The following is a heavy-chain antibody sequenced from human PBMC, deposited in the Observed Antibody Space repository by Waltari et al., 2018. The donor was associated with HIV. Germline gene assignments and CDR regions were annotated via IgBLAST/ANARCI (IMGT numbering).Heavy chain of an antibody. J-gene: IGHJ6*02. D-gene: IGHD4-17*01. Sequence: EVQLVESGGGLLQPGGSLRLSWAASGFIVSTNYMSWVRQTTGKGLERVSVISSDGRTYYADSVKGRFTVSRDNSKNTLYLQMNSLRAEDTAVYYCARERSTVAEGAYGMDVWGQGTTVTVSS. CDR1: GFIVSTNY. CDR3: ARERSTVAEGAYGMDV. CDR2: ISSDGRT. V-gene: IGHV3-53*01.